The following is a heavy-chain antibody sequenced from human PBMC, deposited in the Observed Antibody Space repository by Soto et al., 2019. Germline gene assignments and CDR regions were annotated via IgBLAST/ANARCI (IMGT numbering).Heavy chain of an antibody. Sequence: SQTLSLTCAISGDSVSGNSVAWSWIRQSPSRGLEWLGRTYYRSRWYNDYGVSVKSRITINPDTSKNQFSLQLNSVTPEDTAVYFCARVNLGYCTSTSCLVYYYYGMDFWGQGNTVTV. D-gene: IGHD2-2*01. V-gene: IGHV6-1*01. CDR1: GDSVSGNSVA. CDR3: ARVNLGYCTSTSCLVYYYYGMDF. J-gene: IGHJ6*02. CDR2: TYYRSRWYN.